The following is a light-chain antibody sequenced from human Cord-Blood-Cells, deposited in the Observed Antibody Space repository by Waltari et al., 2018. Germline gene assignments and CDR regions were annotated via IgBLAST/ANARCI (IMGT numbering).Light chain of an antibody. V-gene: IGLV2-11*01. CDR1: SSDVGGYTS. CDR3: CSYAGSYTLV. CDR2: DVS. J-gene: IGLJ1*01. Sequence: QSALTQPRSVSGSPGQSVTISCTGNSSDVGGYTSVPWYQQHPGKAPKLMIYDVSKRPSGVPDRFSGSKAGNTASLTSSGLQAEDEADYYCCSYAGSYTLVFGTGTKVTVL.